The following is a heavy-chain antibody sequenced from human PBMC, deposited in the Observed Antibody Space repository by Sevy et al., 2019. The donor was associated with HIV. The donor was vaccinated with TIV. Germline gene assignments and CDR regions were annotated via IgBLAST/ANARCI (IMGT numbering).Heavy chain of an antibody. CDR3: ARHGGYGDYAEMYYYYYGMDV. Sequence: GESLKISCKGSGYSFTSYWIGWVRQMPGKGLEWMGIIYPGDSDTRYSPSFQGQVTISADKSISTAYLQWSSLKASDTAMYYCARHGGYGDYAEMYYYYYGMDVWGQGTTVTVSS. CDR2: IYPGDSDT. CDR1: GYSFTSYW. V-gene: IGHV5-51*01. D-gene: IGHD4-17*01. J-gene: IGHJ6*02.